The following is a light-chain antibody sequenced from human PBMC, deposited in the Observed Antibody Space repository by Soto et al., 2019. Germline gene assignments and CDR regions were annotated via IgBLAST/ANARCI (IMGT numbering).Light chain of an antibody. Sequence: DIEMTQSPSSLSASVGDRVTITCRASQTISSYLNWYHQKPGKAPKLLIYALSNLQSGVPSRFSGSGSGTDFTLTISSLQPEDFATYYCQQNYTTPLTFGHGTKVDIK. V-gene: IGKV1-39*01. CDR3: QQNYTTPLT. J-gene: IGKJ3*01. CDR1: QTISSY. CDR2: ALS.